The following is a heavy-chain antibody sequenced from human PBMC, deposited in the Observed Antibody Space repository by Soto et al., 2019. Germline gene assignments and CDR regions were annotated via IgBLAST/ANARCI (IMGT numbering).Heavy chain of an antibody. CDR2: ISYDGSNT. Sequence: PGGSLRLSCVASGFTFSSYGMHWVRQAPGKGLEWVEIISYDGSNTYYADSVKGRFTISRDNSKNTLYLQMNSLRAEDTSVYYCAKEGGLSGSYYISSSYYFDYWGQGTLVTVSS. CDR3: AKEGGLSGSYYISSSYYFDY. V-gene: IGHV3-30*18. CDR1: GFTFSSYG. D-gene: IGHD1-26*01. J-gene: IGHJ4*02.